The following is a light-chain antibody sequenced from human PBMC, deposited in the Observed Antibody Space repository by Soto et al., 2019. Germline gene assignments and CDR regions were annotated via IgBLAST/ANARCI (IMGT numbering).Light chain of an antibody. CDR1: RSNIGADYD. Sequence: SALTQPPSVSGAPGQRVTVSCTGSRSNIGADYDVHWYQQLPGTAPKLLVYDNRTRPSGVPDRFSGSKSGTSASLAITGLQAEDEADYYCQSYDRSLSGYVFGTGTKVTVL. V-gene: IGLV1-40*01. CDR3: QSYDRSLSGYV. J-gene: IGLJ1*01. CDR2: DNR.